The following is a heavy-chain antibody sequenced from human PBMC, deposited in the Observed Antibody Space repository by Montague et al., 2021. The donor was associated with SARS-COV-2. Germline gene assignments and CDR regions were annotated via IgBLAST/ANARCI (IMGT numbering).Heavy chain of an antibody. CDR2: IYYSGST. D-gene: IGHD5-24*01. J-gene: IGHJ2*01. CDR1: GGSIRSHY. V-gene: IGHV4-59*11. CDR3: ARDGYNAHQNYWYFDL. Sequence: SETLSLTCSVSGGSIRSHYWSWIRQPPGKGLEWIGYIYYSGSTNYSPSLKSRVTISVDTSKNQFSLKLSSVTAADTAVYYCARDGYNAHQNYWYFDLWGRGTLVTVSS.